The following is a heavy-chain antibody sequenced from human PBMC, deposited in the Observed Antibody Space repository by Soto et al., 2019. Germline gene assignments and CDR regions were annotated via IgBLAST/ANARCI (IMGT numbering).Heavy chain of an antibody. CDR1: GGSFSGYY. CDR2: INHSGST. J-gene: IGHJ4*02. V-gene: IGHV4-34*01. D-gene: IGHD3-9*01. Sequence: RSLTCAVYGGSFSGYYWSWIRQPPGKGLEWIGEINHSGSTNYNPSLKSRVTISVDTSKNQFSLKLSSVTAADTAVYYCARGGLRYFDWLLGFDYWGQGTLVTVSS. CDR3: ARGGLRYFDWLLGFDY.